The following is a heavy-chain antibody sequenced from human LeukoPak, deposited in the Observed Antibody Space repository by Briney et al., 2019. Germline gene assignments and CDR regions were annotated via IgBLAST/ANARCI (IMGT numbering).Heavy chain of an antibody. Sequence: GSLRLSCAGSGFTFSRHSMDWVRQAPGKGLEWVSYISSSSSSIYYADSVKGRFTISRDNAKNSMYLQMNSLRDEDTAVYYCARNSIVLAGIFDYWGQGTLVTVSS. J-gene: IGHJ4*02. CDR2: ISSSSSSI. V-gene: IGHV3-48*02. D-gene: IGHD6-19*01. CDR1: GFTFSRHS. CDR3: ARNSIVLAGIFDY.